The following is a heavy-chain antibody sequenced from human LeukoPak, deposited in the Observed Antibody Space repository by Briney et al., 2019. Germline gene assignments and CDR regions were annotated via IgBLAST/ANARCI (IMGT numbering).Heavy chain of an antibody. CDR2: INHSGST. CDR3: AITLAAAGTWDYYFDY. Sequence: SETLSLTCTVSDDSITIYYWSWIRQPPGKGLEWIGEINHSGSTNYNPSLKSRVTISVDTSKNQFSLKLSSVTAADTAVYYCAITLAAAGTWDYYFDYWGQGTLVTVSS. D-gene: IGHD6-13*01. J-gene: IGHJ4*02. CDR1: DDSITIYY. V-gene: IGHV4-34*01.